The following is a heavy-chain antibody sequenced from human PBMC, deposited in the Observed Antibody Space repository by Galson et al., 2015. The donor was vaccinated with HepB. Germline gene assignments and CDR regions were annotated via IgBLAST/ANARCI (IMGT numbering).Heavy chain of an antibody. V-gene: IGHV3-15*01. D-gene: IGHD6-6*01. CDR1: GFTFSIAW. J-gene: IGHJ4*02. Sequence: LRLSCAASGFTFSIAWMSWVRQTPGKGLEWLGRIKSKTDGGTTDYAAPVKGRFTISRDDSKNTLYLQMNSLKTEDTAVYYCACNQYSNSGFDYWGQGTLVTVSS. CDR2: IKSKTDGGTT. CDR3: ACNQYSNSGFDY.